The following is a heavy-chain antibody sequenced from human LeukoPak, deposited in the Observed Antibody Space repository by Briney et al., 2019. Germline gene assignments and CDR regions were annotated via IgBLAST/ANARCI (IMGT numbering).Heavy chain of an antibody. Sequence: ASVKVSCKASGGTFSSYAISWVRQAPGQGLEWMGWMNPNSGNTGYAQKFQGRVTMTRNTSISTAYMELSSLRSEDTAVYYCARGVRYYGSGSYWDWGQGTLVTVSS. V-gene: IGHV1-8*02. CDR2: MNPNSGNT. J-gene: IGHJ4*02. CDR1: GGTFSSYA. CDR3: ARGVRYYGSGSYWD. D-gene: IGHD3-10*01.